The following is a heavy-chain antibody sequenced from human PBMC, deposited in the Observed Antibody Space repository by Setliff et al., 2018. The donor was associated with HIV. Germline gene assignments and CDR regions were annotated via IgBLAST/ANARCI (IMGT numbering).Heavy chain of an antibody. CDR1: GFTFSDAW. CDR3: AKQVSGYFDY. D-gene: IGHD3-10*01. J-gene: IGHJ4*02. CDR2: IKSKIDGETT. Sequence: GSLRLSCAGSGFTFSDAWITWVRQAPGKGLEWLGRIKSKIDGETTDYAAPVKGRFTMSRDNSKNTLFLVLTSLRPEDTAVYYCAKQVSGYFDYWGQGALVTVSS. V-gene: IGHV3-15*01.